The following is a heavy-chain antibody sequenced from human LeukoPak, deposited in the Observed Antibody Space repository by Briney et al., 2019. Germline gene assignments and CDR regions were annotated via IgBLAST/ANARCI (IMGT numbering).Heavy chain of an antibody. V-gene: IGHV1-18*01. J-gene: IGHJ3*02. Sequence: ASVKVSCKASGYTFTSYGISWVRQAPGQGLERMGWISAYNGNTNYAQKLQGRVTMTTDTSTSTAYMELRSLRSDDTAVYYCARDVTDIVVVVAAAPGAFDIWGQGTMVTVSS. CDR1: GYTFTSYG. CDR2: ISAYNGNT. CDR3: ARDVTDIVVVVAAAPGAFDI. D-gene: IGHD2-15*01.